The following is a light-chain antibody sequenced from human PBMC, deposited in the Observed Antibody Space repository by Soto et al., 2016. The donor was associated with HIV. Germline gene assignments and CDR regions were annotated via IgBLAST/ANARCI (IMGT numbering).Light chain of an antibody. J-gene: IGKJ4*01. CDR3: LQDYNYPPS. CDR1: QGIRNA. Sequence: AIQMTQAPSSLSASVGDRVTITCRASQGIRNALGWYQQKPGKAPDLLIYAASYLRSGVPPRFSGSGSGTEFTLTISSLQPEDSATYYCLQDYNYPPSFGGGTKVELK. V-gene: IGKV1-6*01. CDR2: AAS.